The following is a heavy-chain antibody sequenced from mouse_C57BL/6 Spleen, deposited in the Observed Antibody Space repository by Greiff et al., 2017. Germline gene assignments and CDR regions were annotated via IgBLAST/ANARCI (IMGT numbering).Heavy chain of an antibody. CDR2: ISYDGSN. V-gene: IGHV3-6*01. D-gene: IGHD1-1*01. J-gene: IGHJ2*01. Sequence: EVKLMESGPGLVKPSQSLSLTCSVTGYSITSGYYWNWIRQFPGNKLEWMGYISYDGSNNYNPSLKNRSSITRDTSKNQLFLKLNSVTTEDTATYYCARGYGSLYFDYWGQGTTLTVSS. CDR3: ARGYGSLYFDY. CDR1: GYSITSGYY.